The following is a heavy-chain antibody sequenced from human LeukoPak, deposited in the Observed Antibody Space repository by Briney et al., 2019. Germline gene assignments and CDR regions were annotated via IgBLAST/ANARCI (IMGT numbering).Heavy chain of an antibody. Sequence: SETLSLTCAVHGGSFSGYYWSWIRQPPGKGLEWIGEINHSGSTNYNPSLKSRVTISVDTSKNQFSLKLSSVTAADTAVYYCARGPSGSYFDYWGQGTLVTVSS. J-gene: IGHJ4*02. V-gene: IGHV4-34*01. CDR2: INHSGST. CDR1: GGSFSGYY. CDR3: ARGPSGSYFDY. D-gene: IGHD1-26*01.